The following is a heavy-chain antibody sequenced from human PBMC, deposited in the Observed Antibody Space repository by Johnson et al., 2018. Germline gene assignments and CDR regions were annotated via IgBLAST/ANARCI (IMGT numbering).Heavy chain of an antibody. D-gene: IGHD1-26*01. CDR1: GFTFSRYA. CDR2: ISGNGGDT. J-gene: IGHJ3*01. Sequence: VQLVQSGGGLVQPGGSLRLSCAASGFTFSRYAMSWVRQAPGKGLEWVSAISGNGGDTYYADSVKGRFTISRDNSKNTLYLQMNSLRAEATAGYSCGRDSGIGSACVLGGQGTMVTVSS. CDR3: GRDSGIGSACVL. V-gene: IGHV3-23*04.